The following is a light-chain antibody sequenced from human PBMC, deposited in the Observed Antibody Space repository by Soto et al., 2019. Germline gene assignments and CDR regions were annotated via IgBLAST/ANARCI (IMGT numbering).Light chain of an antibody. CDR1: SSDVGGYNY. CDR3: AAWDDTLDAQV. J-gene: IGLJ3*02. Sequence: QSALTQPPSASGSPGQSVTISCTGTSSDVGGYNYVSWYQHHPGKAPKLIIYEVDERPSGVPDRFSGSKSGNTASLTVSGLQAEDEADYYCAAWDDTLDAQVFGGGTQLTVL. CDR2: EVD. V-gene: IGLV2-8*01.